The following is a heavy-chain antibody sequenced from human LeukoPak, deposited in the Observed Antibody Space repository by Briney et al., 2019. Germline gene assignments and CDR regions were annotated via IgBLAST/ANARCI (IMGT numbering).Heavy chain of an antibody. D-gene: IGHD4-11*01. CDR2: IYSGGRI. CDR3: ARAPWAYGNYVHAFDI. CDR1: GGSFRGDYY. V-gene: IGHV4-39*07. Sequence: SETLSLTCTVSGGSFRGDYYWAWIRPPPGKGLEWIGSIYSGGRIYYNPSLKSRVSISIDTSNNDLSLKVTSVTAADTAGYYCARAPWAYGNYVHAFDIWGQGTMVTVSS. J-gene: IGHJ3*02.